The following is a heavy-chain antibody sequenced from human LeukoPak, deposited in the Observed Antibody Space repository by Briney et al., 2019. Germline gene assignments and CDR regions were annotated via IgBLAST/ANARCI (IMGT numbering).Heavy chain of an antibody. D-gene: IGHD6-13*01. CDR1: GGSFSGYY. Sequence: TLSLTCAVYGGSFSGYYWSWIRQPPGKALEWLARIDWDDDKYYSTSLKTRLTISKDTSKNQVVLTMTNMDPVDTATYYCARIRVLSAAVGTRSIVIDYWGQGTLVTVSS. J-gene: IGHJ4*02. CDR3: ARIRVLSAAVGTRSIVIDY. CDR2: IDWDDDK. V-gene: IGHV2-70*11.